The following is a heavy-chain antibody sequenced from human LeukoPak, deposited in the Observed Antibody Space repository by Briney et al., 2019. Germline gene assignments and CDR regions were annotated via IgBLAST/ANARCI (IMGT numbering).Heavy chain of an antibody. V-gene: IGHV4-34*01. CDR1: NGSLTGYY. CDR2: IDRIGTT. D-gene: IGHD6-13*01. CDR3: ARGLGSWRRYRMDV. Sequence: SETLSLTCAVYNGSLTGYYWTWIRQPPGKGLEWIGEIDRIGTTNDNASLRSRVTMSVDTSKNQFSLNLRSVTAADTAVYYCARGLGSWRRYRMDVWGTGTTVTVSS. J-gene: IGHJ6*03.